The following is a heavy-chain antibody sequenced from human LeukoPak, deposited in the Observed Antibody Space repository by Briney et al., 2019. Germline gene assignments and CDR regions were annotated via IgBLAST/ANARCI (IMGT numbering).Heavy chain of an antibody. V-gene: IGHV4-34*01. D-gene: IGHD3-22*01. J-gene: IGHJ6*03. CDR3: ARAPGVYYYDSSGYYYGSRTSMKRSYYYMDV. Sequence: PSETLSLTCAVYGGSFSGYYWSWIRQPPGKGLEWIGEINHSGSTNYNPSLKSRVTISVDTSKNQFSLKLSSVTAADTAVYYRARAPGVYYYDSSGYYYGSRTSMKRSYYYMDVWGKGTTVTVSS. CDR2: INHSGST. CDR1: GGSFSGYY.